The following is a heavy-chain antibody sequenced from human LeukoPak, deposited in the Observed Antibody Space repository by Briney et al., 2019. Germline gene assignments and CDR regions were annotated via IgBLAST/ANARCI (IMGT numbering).Heavy chain of an antibody. J-gene: IGHJ3*02. V-gene: IGHV4-59*01. CDR3: ARDGFWGHAFDI. CDR2: IYYSGST. D-gene: IGHD7-27*01. CDR1: GGSISSYY. Sequence: SETLSLTCTVSGGSISSYYWSWIRQPPGKGLEWIGYIYYSGSTNYNPSLTSRVTISVDTSKNQFSLKLSSVTAADTAVYYCARDGFWGHAFDIWGQGTMVTVSS.